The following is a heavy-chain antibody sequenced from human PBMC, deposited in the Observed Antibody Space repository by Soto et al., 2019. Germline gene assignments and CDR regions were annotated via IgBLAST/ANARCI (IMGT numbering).Heavy chain of an antibody. CDR2: INSDGSST. CDR3: ARVRMAGDFDI. Sequence: EVQLVESGGGLVQPGGSLRLSCAASGFTFSSYLMHWVRQAPGKGLVWVSRINSDGSSTTYADSVKGRFTNSRDSAKNTLYLQMTGLRAEDTAVYYCARVRMAGDFDIWGQGTMVTLSS. D-gene: IGHD6-19*01. J-gene: IGHJ3*02. V-gene: IGHV3-74*01. CDR1: GFTFSSYL.